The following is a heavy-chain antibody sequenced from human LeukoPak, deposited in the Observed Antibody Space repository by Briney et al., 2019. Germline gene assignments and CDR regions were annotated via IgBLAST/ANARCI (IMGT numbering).Heavy chain of an antibody. J-gene: IGHJ3*02. CDR3: ARASAQWLVPGYAFDI. CDR1: GGSISSGDYY. Sequence: SETLSLTCTVSGGSISSGDYYWSWIRQPPGKGLEWIGYIYYSGSTYYNPSLKSRVTISVDTSKNQFSLKLSSVTAADTAVYYCARASAQWLVPGYAFDIWGEGTMVTVSS. V-gene: IGHV4-30-4*08. D-gene: IGHD6-19*01. CDR2: IYYSGST.